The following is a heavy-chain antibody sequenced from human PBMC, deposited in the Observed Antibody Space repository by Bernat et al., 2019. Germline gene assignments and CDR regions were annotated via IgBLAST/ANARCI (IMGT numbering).Heavy chain of an antibody. J-gene: IGHJ4*02. CDR2: IYYSGST. CDR3: ARRGRDGYNSLFDY. CDR1: GGSISSHY. Sequence: QVQLQESGPGLVKPSETLSLTCTVSGGSISSHYWSWIRQPPGKGLEWIGYIYYSGSTNYNPSLKSRVTISVDTSKNQFSLKLSSVTAADTAVYYCARRGRDGYNSLFDYWGQGTLVTVSS. D-gene: IGHD5-24*01. V-gene: IGHV4-59*08.